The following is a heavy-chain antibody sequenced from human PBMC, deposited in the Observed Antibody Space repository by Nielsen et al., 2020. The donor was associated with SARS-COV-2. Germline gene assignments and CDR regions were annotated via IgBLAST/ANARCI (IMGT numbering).Heavy chain of an antibody. V-gene: IGHV4-30-2*04. D-gene: IGHD3-3*01. CDR2: IYHSGST. Sequence: WIRQPPGKGLEWIGYIYHSGSTYYNPSLKSRVTISVDTSKNQFSLKLSSVTAADTAVYYCARNLLASITIFGVVSHYGMDVWGQGTTVTVS. J-gene: IGHJ6*02. CDR3: ARNLLASITIFGVVSHYGMDV.